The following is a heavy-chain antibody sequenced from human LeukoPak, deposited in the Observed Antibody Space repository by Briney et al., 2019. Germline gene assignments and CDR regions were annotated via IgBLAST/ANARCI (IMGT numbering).Heavy chain of an antibody. V-gene: IGHV3-20*04. CDR2: INCNGGST. Sequence: WGSLSLSCAASGFSCDGYDMSWVRQAPGKGLEWVSGINCNGGSTGYADSVKGRFTISRDNAKNSLYLQMSSLRAEDTALYYCAREEGGYFDYWGQGTLVTVSS. D-gene: IGHD3-16*01. CDR1: GFSCDGYD. J-gene: IGHJ4*02. CDR3: AREEGGYFDY.